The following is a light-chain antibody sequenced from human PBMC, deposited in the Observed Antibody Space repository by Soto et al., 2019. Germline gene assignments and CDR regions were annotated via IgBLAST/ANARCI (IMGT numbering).Light chain of an antibody. CDR1: SSDVGAYHY. CDR3: LSPGGSTGYV. Sequence: QSALTQPPSASESPGQSVTISCCGTSSDVGAYHYVSWYQHHPGRAPKLLIYEVAKRPPGVPGRFTGSKSGNTASLPVSGLQADDEADYYCLSPGGSTGYVLGTATKLTVL. CDR2: EVA. V-gene: IGLV2-8*01. J-gene: IGLJ1*01.